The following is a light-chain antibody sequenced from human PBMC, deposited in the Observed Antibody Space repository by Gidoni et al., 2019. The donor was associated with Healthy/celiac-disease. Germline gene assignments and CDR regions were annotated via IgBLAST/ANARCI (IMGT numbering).Light chain of an antibody. CDR2: AAS. Sequence: DIQLTQSPSFLSASVGDRVTITCRASQGISSYLAWYQQKPGKAPKLLIYAASTLQSGVPSRFSGSGSGTEFTLTISSLQPEDFATYYCQQLNSYPPWTFXQXTKVEIK. CDR1: QGISSY. J-gene: IGKJ1*01. V-gene: IGKV1-9*01. CDR3: QQLNSYPPWT.